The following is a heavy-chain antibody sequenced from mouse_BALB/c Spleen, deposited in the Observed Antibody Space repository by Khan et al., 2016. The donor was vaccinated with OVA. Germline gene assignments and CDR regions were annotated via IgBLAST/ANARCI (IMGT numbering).Heavy chain of an antibody. CDR2: INPSNGGT. J-gene: IGHJ3*01. V-gene: IGHV1S81*02. Sequence: VQLQQSGAELVKPGASVKLSCKASGYTFTSYYIYWVKQRPGQGLEWIGGINPSNGGTYFTEKFESKATLTVDKSSSTAFMQVSSLTSEDSAVYYCTRSGCAAFADWGQGTLVTVSA. D-gene: IGHD3-1*01. CDR3: TRSGCAAFAD. CDR1: GYTFTSYY.